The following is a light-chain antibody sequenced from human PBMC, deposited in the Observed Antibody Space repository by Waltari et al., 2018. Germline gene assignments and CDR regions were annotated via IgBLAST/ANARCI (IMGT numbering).Light chain of an antibody. CDR2: KDS. J-gene: IGLJ2*01. CDR1: ALPKQY. V-gene: IGLV3-25*03. CDR3: QSADSSGTYGV. Sequence: SYELTQPPSVSVSPGQTARVTCSGDALPKQYAYWYQQKPGQAPVMVIYKDSERPSGIPGRFAGSSSGKTLTLTISGVQAEDEADYYCQSADSSGTYGVFGGGTKLTVL.